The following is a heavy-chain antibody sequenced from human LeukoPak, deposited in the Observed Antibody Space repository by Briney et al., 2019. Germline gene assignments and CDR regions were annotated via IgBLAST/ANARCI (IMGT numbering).Heavy chain of an antibody. Sequence: PGGSLRLSCAASGFTFSNYDIHWVRQAPGKGLEWVAFIRYDGSNKYYADSVKGRFTISRDNSKNTLYLQMNSLKAEDTAVYYCANYGSGNYGAFDIWGQGTMVTVSS. CDR2: IRYDGSNK. J-gene: IGHJ3*02. V-gene: IGHV3-30*02. CDR1: GFTFSNYD. CDR3: ANYGSGNYGAFDI. D-gene: IGHD3-10*01.